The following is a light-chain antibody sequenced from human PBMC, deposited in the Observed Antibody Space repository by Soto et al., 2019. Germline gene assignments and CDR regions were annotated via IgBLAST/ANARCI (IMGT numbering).Light chain of an antibody. CDR2: AAS. CDR1: QGIRND. CDR3: LQDYNYPRT. Sequence: AIHMTQSPSSLSASVGHRVTITCRASQGIRNDLGWYQQKPGKAPKLLIYAASSLQSGVPSRFSGSGSGTDFTLTISSLQAEDFATYYCLQDYNYPRTFGQGTKVDIK. V-gene: IGKV1-6*01. J-gene: IGKJ1*01.